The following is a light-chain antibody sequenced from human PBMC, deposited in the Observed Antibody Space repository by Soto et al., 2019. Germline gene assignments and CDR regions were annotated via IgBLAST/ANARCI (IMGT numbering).Light chain of an antibody. CDR2: QVT. Sequence: QSALTQPASVSGSPGQSITISCTGTSSDLAIYNYVSWYQQQPGKAPKLMIYQVTNRPSGVSNRFSGSRSGNTASLTISGLQAEGEADYYCSSYTDSSTYVFGTGTKLTVL. J-gene: IGLJ1*01. CDR1: SSDLAIYNY. CDR3: SSYTDSSTYV. V-gene: IGLV2-14*01.